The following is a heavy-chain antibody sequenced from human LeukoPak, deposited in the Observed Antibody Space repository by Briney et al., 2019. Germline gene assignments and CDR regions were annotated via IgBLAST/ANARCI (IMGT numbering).Heavy chain of an antibody. J-gene: IGHJ4*02. Sequence: SETLSLTCAVYGGFFSGYYWSWIRQPPGKGLEWIGEINHSGSTNYNPSLKSRVTISVDTSKNQFSLKLSSVTAADTAVYYCARASIVGATPSGGDFDYWGQGTLVTVSS. D-gene: IGHD1-26*01. CDR3: ARASIVGATPSGGDFDY. V-gene: IGHV4-34*01. CDR1: GGFFSGYY. CDR2: INHSGST.